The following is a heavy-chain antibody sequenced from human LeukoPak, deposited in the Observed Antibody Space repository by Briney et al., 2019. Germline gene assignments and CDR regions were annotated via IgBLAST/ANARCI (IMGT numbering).Heavy chain of an antibody. CDR3: ARGDILTGYYYFDY. CDR2: INPNSGGT. V-gene: IGHV1-2*02. CDR1: GYTFACYY. D-gene: IGHD3-9*01. Sequence: ASVKVSCKASGYTFACYYMHWVRQAPGQGLEWMGWINPNSGGTNYAQKFQGRVTMTRDTSISTAYMELSRLRSDDTAVYYCARGDILTGYYYFDYWGQGTLVTVSS. J-gene: IGHJ4*02.